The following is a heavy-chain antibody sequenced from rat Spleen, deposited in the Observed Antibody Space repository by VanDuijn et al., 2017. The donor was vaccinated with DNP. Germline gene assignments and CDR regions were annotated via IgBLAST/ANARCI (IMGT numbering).Heavy chain of an antibody. J-gene: IGHJ4*01. Sequence: EVQLVQTGGGLVQSGRSLKLSCVVSGCTFNKYWMTWISQAPAKGLEWFASITTSGVSTYSPDTVKGRFTISRDNAKNTQALQMNSLRSVDTATYYCARVGDLHDGGDGDVLDVWGQGTSVTVSS. CDR1: GCTFNKYW. V-gene: IGHV5-31*01. CDR2: ITTSGVST. D-gene: IGHD1-12*02. CDR3: ARVGDLHDGGDGDVLDV.